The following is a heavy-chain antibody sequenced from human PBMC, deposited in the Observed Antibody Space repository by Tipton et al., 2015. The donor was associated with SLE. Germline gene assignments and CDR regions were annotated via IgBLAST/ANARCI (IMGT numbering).Heavy chain of an antibody. V-gene: IGHV3-72*01. J-gene: IGHJ4*02. Sequence: LSLTCTVSGGSISSYYWSWIRQPPGKGLEWVARIRNRANSYITHYAASVKGRFIISRDDSENSLYLHMNSLKTEDTAVYYCARAPSYYASGMDYWGRGTLVTVSS. CDR2: IRNRANSYIT. CDR1: GGSISSYY. D-gene: IGHD3-10*01. CDR3: ARAPSYYASGMDY.